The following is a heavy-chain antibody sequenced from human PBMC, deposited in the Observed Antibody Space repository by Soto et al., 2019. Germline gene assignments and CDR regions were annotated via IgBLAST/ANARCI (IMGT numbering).Heavy chain of an antibody. V-gene: IGHV4-59*01. D-gene: IGHD3-16*02. J-gene: IGHJ4*02. Sequence: SETLSLTCTVSGGSISNYYWSWIRQPPGKGLEWIGYIYYSGSTNYNPSLKSRVTISVDTSKNQFSLKLSSVTAADTAVYYCARVDYDYVWGSYRYYFDYWAREPWSPSPQ. CDR1: GGSISNYY. CDR3: ARVDYDYVWGSYRYYFDY. CDR2: IYYSGST.